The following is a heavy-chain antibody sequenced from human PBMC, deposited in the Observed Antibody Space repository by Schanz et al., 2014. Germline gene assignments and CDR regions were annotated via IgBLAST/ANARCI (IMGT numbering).Heavy chain of an antibody. J-gene: IGHJ4*02. V-gene: IGHV3-48*01. CDR2: ISGSRGTI. D-gene: IGHD1-26*01. CDR3: ARGGSGSHFRLDY. CDR1: GFSFSSYS. Sequence: EVQLVESGGGLIQPGGSLRLSCAASGFSFSSYSMNWVRQAPGKGLEWVSYISGSRGTIYYADSMKGRFTVSRDNAENALYLQMNSLRAEDTALYFCARGGSGSHFRLDYWGQGTLVTVSS.